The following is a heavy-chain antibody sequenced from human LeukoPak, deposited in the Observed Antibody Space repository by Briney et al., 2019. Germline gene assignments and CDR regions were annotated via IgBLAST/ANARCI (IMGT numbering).Heavy chain of an antibody. CDR3: ARDVAYYDFWSGYSPQYYFDY. V-gene: IGHV1-46*01. Sequence: ASVEVSCKASGYTFTSYYMHWVRQAPGQGLEWMGIINPSGGSTSYAQKFQGRVTMTRDTSTSTVYMELSSLRSEDTAVYYCARDVAYYDFWSGYSPQYYFDYWGQGTLVTVSS. CDR2: INPSGGST. J-gene: IGHJ4*02. D-gene: IGHD3-3*01. CDR1: GYTFTSYY.